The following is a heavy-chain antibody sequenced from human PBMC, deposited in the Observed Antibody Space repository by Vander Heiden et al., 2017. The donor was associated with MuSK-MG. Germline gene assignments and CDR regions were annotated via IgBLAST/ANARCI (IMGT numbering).Heavy chain of an antibody. CDR3: ARGPNWNYAWGVDY. Sequence: QLVESGGGLVQPGGSLRLSCAASGFAFNTYDMNWVRQAPGKGLEWVSYITFGSSTIYYADSVKGRFTISRDNAKNSLYLQMSTLRVEDTAVYYCARGPNWNYAWGVDYWGQGTLVTVSS. D-gene: IGHD1-7*01. CDR1: GFAFNTYD. CDR2: ITFGSSTI. J-gene: IGHJ4*02. V-gene: IGHV3-48*04.